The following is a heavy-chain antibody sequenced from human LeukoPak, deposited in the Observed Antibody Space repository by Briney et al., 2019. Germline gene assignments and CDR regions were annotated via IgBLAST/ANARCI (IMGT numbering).Heavy chain of an antibody. Sequence: ASVSVSSTASVYTFYIYNVYGVRQATGKGLEWMGWMNPRTGVAGYAQKFQDRVNMIRNTFITTAYMELTSLGSEDTAVYFCARGGIRDSNNVNYLYMDVWGKGTTVIVSS. CDR1: VYTFYIYN. D-gene: IGHD4-11*01. J-gene: IGHJ6*04. CDR2: MNPRTGVA. CDR3: ARGGIRDSNNVNYLYMDV. V-gene: IGHV1-8*01.